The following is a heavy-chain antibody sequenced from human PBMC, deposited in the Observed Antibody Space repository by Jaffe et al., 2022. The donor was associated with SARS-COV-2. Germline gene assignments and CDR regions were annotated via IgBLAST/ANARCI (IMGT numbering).Heavy chain of an antibody. Sequence: EVQLVESGGGLVQPGRSLRLSCTASGFTFGDYAMSWVRQAPGKGLEWVGFIRSKAYGGTTEYAASVKGRFTISRDDSKSIAYLQMNSLKTEDTAVYYCTRVLDIVATILYGMDVWGQGTTVTVSS. J-gene: IGHJ6*02. CDR3: TRVLDIVATILYGMDV. D-gene: IGHD5-12*01. CDR1: GFTFGDYA. CDR2: IRSKAYGGTT. V-gene: IGHV3-49*04.